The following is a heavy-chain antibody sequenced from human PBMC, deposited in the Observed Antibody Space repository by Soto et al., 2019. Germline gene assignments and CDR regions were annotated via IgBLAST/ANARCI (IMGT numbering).Heavy chain of an antibody. Sequence: PGDSLKISGNSSGYSCTIYWFALERQMPVKVLGLMGIIYPGDSDTRYSPSFQGQFTISADKSISAAYLQWSSLKASDTAMYYCARHVIAAGTGYWGQGTLVPVPS. J-gene: IGHJ4*02. D-gene: IGHD6-13*01. CDR3: ARHVIAAGTGY. CDR2: IYPGDSDT. V-gene: IGHV5-51*01. CDR1: GYSCTIYW.